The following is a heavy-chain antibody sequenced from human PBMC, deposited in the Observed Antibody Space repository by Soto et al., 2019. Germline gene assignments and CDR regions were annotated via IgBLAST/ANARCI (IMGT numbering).Heavy chain of an antibody. CDR1: GYTFTNFD. CDR2: MNPNSANT. D-gene: IGHD2-8*01. V-gene: IGHV1-8*01. J-gene: IGHJ4*02. CDR3: ARSEYCPNGMCYYGDFHY. Sequence: QVQLVQSGAEVKKPGASVKVSCKASGYTFTNFDITWVRQAAGQGLEWMGWMNPNSANTGYAQKFQGRVTMTRNTSINTAYMELISLRPEDTAVYYCARSEYCPNGMCYYGDFHYWGQGTLVTVSS.